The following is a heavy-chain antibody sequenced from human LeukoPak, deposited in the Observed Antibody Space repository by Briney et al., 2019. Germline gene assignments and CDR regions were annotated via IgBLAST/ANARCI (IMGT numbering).Heavy chain of an antibody. CDR3: ARASRFCSGGSCSYYFDS. CDR1: SYSISSGYY. V-gene: IGHV4-38-2*01. J-gene: IGHJ4*02. Sequence: SETLSLTCVVSSYSISSGYYWGWIRQPPGKGLEWIGSISHSVGTYYNPSLKTRVTISVDTSKNQFSLGLSSGTAADTAVYYCARASRFCSGGSCSYYFDSWGQGSLVTVSS. CDR2: ISHSVGT. D-gene: IGHD2-15*01.